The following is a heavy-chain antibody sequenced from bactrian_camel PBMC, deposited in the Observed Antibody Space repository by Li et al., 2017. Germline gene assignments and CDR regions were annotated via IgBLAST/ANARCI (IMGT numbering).Heavy chain of an antibody. CDR2: IGRIVGNT. CDR3: ATPFPMTMGWHQLHYKY. V-gene: IGHV3S63*01. Sequence: QLVESGGGSVQTGGSLRLSCSVSGYTWNCITWFRQAPGKEREGVASIGRIVGNTYYADAVKGRFTNSRDNAKNTVYLQMNSLESGDTALYYCATPFPMTMGWHQLHYKYWGQGTQVTVS. J-gene: IGHJ4*01. D-gene: IGHD5*01. CDR1: GYTWNC.